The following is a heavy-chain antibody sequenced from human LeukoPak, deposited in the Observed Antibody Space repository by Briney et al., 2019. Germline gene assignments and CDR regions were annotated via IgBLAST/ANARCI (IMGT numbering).Heavy chain of an antibody. Sequence: GGSLRLSCAASGFTFSSYGMHWVRQAPGKGLEWVAVISYDGSNKYYADSVKGRFTISRDNFKNTLYLQMNSLRAEDTAVYYCAKAAVVATFGLIDYWGQGTLVTVSS. J-gene: IGHJ4*02. CDR1: GFTFSSYG. CDR2: ISYDGSNK. D-gene: IGHD2-21*01. V-gene: IGHV3-30*18. CDR3: AKAAVVATFGLIDY.